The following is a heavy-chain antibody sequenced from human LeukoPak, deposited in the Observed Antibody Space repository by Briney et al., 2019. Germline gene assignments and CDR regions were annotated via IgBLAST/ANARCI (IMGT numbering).Heavy chain of an antibody. CDR1: GNSISSFF. V-gene: IGHV4-59*01. CDR3: ARDLELERNRWNYFES. D-gene: IGHD1-1*01. J-gene: IGHJ4*02. CDR2: MHYSGDS. Sequence: ASETLSLTCTVSGNSISSFFWSWIRQPPEKGLEWIGSMHYSGDSKYNPSLRSRVSLSIDTSKQQFSLRLSSVTAADTAVYYCARDLELERNRWNYFESWGQGALVTVSS.